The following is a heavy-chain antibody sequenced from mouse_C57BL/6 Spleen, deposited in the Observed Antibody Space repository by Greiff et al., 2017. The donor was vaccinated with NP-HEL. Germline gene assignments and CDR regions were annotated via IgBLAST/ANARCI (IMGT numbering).Heavy chain of an antibody. CDR2: IDPSDSYT. J-gene: IGHJ2*01. CDR3: ARRHYYGSGFDY. V-gene: IGHV1-69*01. Sequence: QVQLKQPGAELVMPGASVKLSCKASGYTFTSYWMHWVKQRPGQGLEWIGEIDPSDSYTNYNQKFKGKSTLTVDKSSSTAYMQLSSLTSEDSAVYYCARRHYYGSGFDYWGQGTTLTVSS. CDR1: GYTFTSYW. D-gene: IGHD1-1*01.